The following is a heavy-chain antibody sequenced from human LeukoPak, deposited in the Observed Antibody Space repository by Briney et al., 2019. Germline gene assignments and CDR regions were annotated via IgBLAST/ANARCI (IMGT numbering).Heavy chain of an antibody. Sequence: SETLSLTCAVYGGSFSGHYWSWIRQPPGKGLEWIGEINHSGSTNYNPSLKSRVTISIDTSKNQFSLKLSSVTAADTAVYYCARGRNLEWFDYWGQGTLVTVSS. CDR3: ARGRNLEWFDY. CDR2: INHSGST. D-gene: IGHD3-3*01. CDR1: GGSFSGHY. V-gene: IGHV4-34*01. J-gene: IGHJ5*01.